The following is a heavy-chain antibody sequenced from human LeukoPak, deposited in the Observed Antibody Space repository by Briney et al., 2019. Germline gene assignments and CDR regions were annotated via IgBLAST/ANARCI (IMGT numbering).Heavy chain of an antibody. V-gene: IGHV3-74*01. CDR1: GFSFSKYW. Sequence: GGSLRLSCAASGFSFSKYWMLWVRQAPGKGLESVSRINTDGTVTNYADSVKGRFTVSRDNADNTMFLQMNSVRDEDTAVYYCATKQWLAPPPDSWGQGTPVTVSS. D-gene: IGHD6-19*01. J-gene: IGHJ4*02. CDR2: INTDGTVT. CDR3: ATKQWLAPPPDS.